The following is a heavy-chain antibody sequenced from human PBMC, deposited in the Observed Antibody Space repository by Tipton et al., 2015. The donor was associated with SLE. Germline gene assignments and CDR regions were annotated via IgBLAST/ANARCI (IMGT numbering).Heavy chain of an antibody. CDR1: GGSISSSSYY. D-gene: IGHD3-3*01. Sequence: TLSLTCTVSGGSISSSSYYWGWIRQPPGKGLEWIGSIYYSGSTYYNPSLKGRVTISVDTSKNQFSLKLSSVTAADTAVYYCARRTIFGVVFDYWGQGTLVTVSS. CDR2: IYYSGST. CDR3: ARRTIFGVVFDY. J-gene: IGHJ4*02. V-gene: IGHV4-39*07.